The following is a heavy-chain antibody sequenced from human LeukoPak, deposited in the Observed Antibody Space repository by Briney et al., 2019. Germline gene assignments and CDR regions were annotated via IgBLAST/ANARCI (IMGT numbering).Heavy chain of an antibody. V-gene: IGHV4-39*02. Sequence: SETLSLTCAVSGGSISSSSYYWGWIRQPPGKGLEWIGSIYYSGSTYYNPSLKSRVTISVDTSKNRFSLKLSSVTAADTAVYYCAREWDFNWFDPWGQGTLVTVSS. CDR3: AREWDFNWFDP. J-gene: IGHJ5*02. CDR1: GGSISSSSYY. D-gene: IGHD1-26*01. CDR2: IYYSGST.